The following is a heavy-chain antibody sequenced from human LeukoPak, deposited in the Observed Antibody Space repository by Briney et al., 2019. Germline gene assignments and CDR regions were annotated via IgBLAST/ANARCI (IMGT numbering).Heavy chain of an antibody. Sequence: SETLSLTCTVSGGSISSYYWSWIRQPPGKGLEWIGYIYYSGSTYYNPSLKSRVTISVDTSKNQFSLKLSSVTAADTAVYYCAAIHPMGENFDYWGQGTLVTVSS. D-gene: IGHD1-26*01. J-gene: IGHJ4*02. V-gene: IGHV4-59*12. CDR1: GGSISSYY. CDR2: IYYSGST. CDR3: AAIHPMGENFDY.